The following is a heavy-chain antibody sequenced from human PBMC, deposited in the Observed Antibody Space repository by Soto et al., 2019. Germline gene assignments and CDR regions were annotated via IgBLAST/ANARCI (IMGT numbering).Heavy chain of an antibody. CDR3: ARQVRYYDSSGYYDDAFDI. J-gene: IGHJ3*02. CDR2: IDPSNSYT. CDR1: GYSFTSYW. Sequence: GESLKISCKVSGYSFTSYWISWVRQMPGKGLEWMGRIDPSNSYTNYSPSFQGHVTISADKSISTAYLQWSSLKASDTAMYYCARQVRYYDSSGYYDDAFDIWGQGTMVTVS. V-gene: IGHV5-10-1*01. D-gene: IGHD3-22*01.